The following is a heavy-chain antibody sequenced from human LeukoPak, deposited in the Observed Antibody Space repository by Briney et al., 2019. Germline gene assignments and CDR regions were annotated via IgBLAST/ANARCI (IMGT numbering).Heavy chain of an antibody. D-gene: IGHD2-2*02. CDR2: IYYSGST. Sequence: SETLSLTCTVSGGSISSSSYYWGWIRQPPGKGLEWIGSIYYSGSTYYNPSHKSRVTISVDTSKNQFSLKLSSVTAADTAVYYCASVVPAAIYYYYYMDVWGKGTTVTVSS. CDR1: GGSISSSSYY. V-gene: IGHV4-39*07. J-gene: IGHJ6*03. CDR3: ASVVPAAIYYYYYMDV.